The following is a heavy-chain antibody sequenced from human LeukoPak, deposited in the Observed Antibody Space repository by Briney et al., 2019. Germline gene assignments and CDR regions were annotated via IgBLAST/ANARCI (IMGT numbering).Heavy chain of an antibody. Sequence: GGSLRLSCAASGFTYSYYAMSWVRQAPGKGLEWVSGISGSGSSTYYGDSVRGRFTISRDNSKHNLYLQMNSLRVEDTAVYYCAKDRQWLAQNTDYWGQGTLVTVSS. CDR2: ISGSGSST. J-gene: IGHJ4*02. CDR3: AKDRQWLAQNTDY. CDR1: GFTYSYYA. D-gene: IGHD6-19*01. V-gene: IGHV3-23*01.